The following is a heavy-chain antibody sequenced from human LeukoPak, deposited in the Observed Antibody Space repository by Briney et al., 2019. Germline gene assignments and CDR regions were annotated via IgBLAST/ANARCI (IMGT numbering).Heavy chain of an antibody. CDR3: AKALGITMIVVVDAFDI. V-gene: IGHV3-30*18. D-gene: IGHD3-22*01. J-gene: IGHJ3*02. CDR2: ISYDGSNK. Sequence: GGSLRLSCAASGFTFSSYGMHWVRQAPGKGLEWVAVISYDGSNKYYADSVKGRFTISRDNSKNMLYLQMNSLRAEDTAVYYCAKALGITMIVVVDAFDIWGQGTMVTVSS. CDR1: GFTFSSYG.